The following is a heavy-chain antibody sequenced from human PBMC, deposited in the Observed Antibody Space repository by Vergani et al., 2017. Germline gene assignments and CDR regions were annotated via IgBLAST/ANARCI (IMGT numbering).Heavy chain of an antibody. V-gene: IGHV4-31*03. J-gene: IGHJ3*02. CDR3: ARVDSSGWYDAFDI. D-gene: IGHD6-19*01. CDR2: IYYSGST. CDR1: GGSISSGGYY. Sequence: QVQLQESGPGLVKPSQTLSLTCTVSGGSISSGGYYWSWIRQHPGKGLEWIGYIYYSGSTYYNPSLKSRVTISVDTSKNQFSLQLSSVTAADTAVYYCARVDSSGWYDAFDIWGQGTMVTVSS.